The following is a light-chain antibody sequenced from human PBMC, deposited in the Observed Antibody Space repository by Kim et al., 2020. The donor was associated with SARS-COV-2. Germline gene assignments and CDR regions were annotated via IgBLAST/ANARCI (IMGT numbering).Light chain of an antibody. V-gene: IGLV2-8*01. CDR2: EVS. CDR1: SSDVGGYNY. Sequence: GSPGQSVTISCTGTSSDVGGYNYVSWYQQHPGKAPKLMIYEVSKRPSGVPDRFSGSKSGNTASLTVSGLQAEDEADYYCSSYAGKVFGTGTKVTIL. CDR3: SSYAGKV. J-gene: IGLJ1*01.